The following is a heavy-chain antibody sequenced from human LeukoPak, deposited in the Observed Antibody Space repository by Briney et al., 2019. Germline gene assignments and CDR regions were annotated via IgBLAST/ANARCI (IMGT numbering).Heavy chain of an antibody. Sequence: EASVKVSCKASGYTFTGYYMHWVRQAPGQGLEWMGWINPNSGGTNYAQKFQGRVTMTRDTSISTAYMELSRLRSDDTAVYYCARDPPEAGSLRFDPWGQGTLVTVSS. V-gene: IGHV1-2*02. J-gene: IGHJ5*02. CDR3: ARDPPEAGSLRFDP. D-gene: IGHD3-10*01. CDR2: INPNSGGT. CDR1: GYTFTGYY.